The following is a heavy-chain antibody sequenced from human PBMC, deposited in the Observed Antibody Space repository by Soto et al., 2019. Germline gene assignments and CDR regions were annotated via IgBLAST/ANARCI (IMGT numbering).Heavy chain of an antibody. CDR3: ARGGGGRWYSGDY. D-gene: IGHD6-13*01. J-gene: IGHJ4*02. CDR2: MNPNSGDT. CDR1: GYTFNNYH. Sequence: QVQLVQSGAEVKKPGASVKVSCKASGYTFNNYHIHWVRQATGQGLEWMGWMNPNSGDTGYAQKFQGRVTMTRDTSITAAYMGPSGLRSGDTAVYYCARGGGGRWYSGDYWGQGTLVTVSS. V-gene: IGHV1-8*01.